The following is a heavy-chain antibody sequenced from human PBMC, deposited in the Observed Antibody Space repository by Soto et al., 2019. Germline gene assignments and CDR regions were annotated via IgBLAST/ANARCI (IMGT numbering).Heavy chain of an antibody. CDR1: GGTFSSYT. D-gene: IGHD4-17*01. CDR2: IIPILGIA. J-gene: IGHJ3*02. V-gene: IGHV1-69*02. CDR3: ASKDYGDYVILDAFDI. Sequence: VQLVQSGAEVKKPGSSVKVSCKASGGTFSSYTISWVRQAPGQGLEWMGRIIPILGIANYAQKFQGRVTITADKSTSTAYMELSSLRSEDTAVYYCASKDYGDYVILDAFDIWGQGTMVTVSS.